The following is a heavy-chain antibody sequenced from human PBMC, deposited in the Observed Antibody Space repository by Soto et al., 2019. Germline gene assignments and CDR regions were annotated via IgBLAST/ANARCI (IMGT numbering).Heavy chain of an antibody. J-gene: IGHJ6*02. Sequence: SETLSLTCAVYGGSFSGYYWSWIRQPPGKGLEWIGEINHSGSTNYNPSLKSRVTISVDTSKNQFSLKLSSVTAADTAVYYCARVYSSSGYYYGMDVWGQGTTVTVSS. D-gene: IGHD6-6*01. V-gene: IGHV4-34*01. CDR2: INHSGST. CDR1: GGSFSGYY. CDR3: ARVYSSSGYYYGMDV.